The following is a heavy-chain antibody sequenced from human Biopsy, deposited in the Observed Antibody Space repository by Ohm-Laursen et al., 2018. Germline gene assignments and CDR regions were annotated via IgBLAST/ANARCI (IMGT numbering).Heavy chain of an antibody. V-gene: IGHV3-33*06. CDR3: AKDCWGRNLGCGGGVDD. Sequence: SLRLSCAASGFAFNRYGWHWVRQAPGKGLEWVAVIWDHGKNKSYADSVRGRFTISRDNAKNTVYLQMNSLRAEDTALYYCAKDCWGRNLGCGGGVDDWGQGTTVTVSS. CDR1: GFAFNRYG. J-gene: IGHJ6*02. D-gene: IGHD3-16*01. CDR2: IWDHGKNK.